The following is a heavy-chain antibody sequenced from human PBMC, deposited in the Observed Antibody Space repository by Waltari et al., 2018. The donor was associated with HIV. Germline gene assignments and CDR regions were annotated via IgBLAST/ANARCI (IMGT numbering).Heavy chain of an antibody. CDR2: IDSDGFVA. D-gene: IGHD4-17*01. Sequence: VESGGIPVQPGGSLRLSCTASGFVFGSHWMHWVRQSPGKGLIWVPRIDSDGFVAKYADAVKGRFTISRDNGKNKLFLVMKSLRVEDSGIYYCVKDVTVTHYGVYYSGLDVWGQGTTVTV. J-gene: IGHJ6*02. CDR3: VKDVTVTHYGVYYSGLDV. V-gene: IGHV3-74*03. CDR1: GFVFGSHW.